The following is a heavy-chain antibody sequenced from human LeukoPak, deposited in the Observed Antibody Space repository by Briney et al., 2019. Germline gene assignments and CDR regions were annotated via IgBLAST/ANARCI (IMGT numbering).Heavy chain of an antibody. V-gene: IGHV3-21*01. Sequence: GGSLRLSCAASGGTFSSYNMHWVRQAPGKGLEWVSSISSGGHYIYYADSVKGRFTISRDNAKNSLYLQVNSLRAEDTAVYYCARALKAFDCWGQGTPVTVSS. CDR1: GGTFSSYN. CDR2: ISSGGHYI. CDR3: ARALKAFDC. J-gene: IGHJ4*02.